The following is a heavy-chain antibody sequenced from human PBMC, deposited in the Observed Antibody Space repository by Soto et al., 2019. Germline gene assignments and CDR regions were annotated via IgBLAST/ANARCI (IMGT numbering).Heavy chain of an antibody. J-gene: IGHJ6*02. D-gene: IGHD3-10*01. Sequence: ASVKVSCKASGYTFTGYYMHWVRRAPGQGLEWMGWINPNSGGTNYAQKFQGRVTMTRDTSISTAYMELSRLRSDDTAVYYCARDPPMVRGVIYGMDVWGQGTTVTVSS. CDR2: INPNSGGT. V-gene: IGHV1-2*02. CDR3: ARDPPMVRGVIYGMDV. CDR1: GYTFTGYY.